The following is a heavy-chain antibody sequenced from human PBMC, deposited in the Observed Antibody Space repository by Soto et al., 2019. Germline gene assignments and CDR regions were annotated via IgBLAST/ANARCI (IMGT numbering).Heavy chain of an antibody. CDR1: GGSISSSNW. CDR3: ARGVDSGYDYPLDY. Sequence: PSETLSLTCAVSGGSISSSNWWSWVRQPPGKGLEWIGEIYHSGSTNYNPSLKSRVTISVDTSKNQFSLKLSSVTAADTAVYYCARGVDSGYDYPLDYWGQGTLVTVSS. D-gene: IGHD5-12*01. CDR2: IYHSGST. V-gene: IGHV4-4*02. J-gene: IGHJ4*02.